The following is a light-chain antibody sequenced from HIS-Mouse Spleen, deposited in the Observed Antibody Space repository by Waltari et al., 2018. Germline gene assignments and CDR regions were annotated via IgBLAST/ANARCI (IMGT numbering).Light chain of an antibody. Sequence: SYELTQPPSVSVSPGQTARITCSGDALPKKYAYWYQQKSGQAPVLVISEDSKRPSGIHGRFSGSSSGTMATLTISGAQVEDEADYYCYSTDSSGNHRVFGGGTKLTVL. J-gene: IGLJ2*01. CDR2: EDS. V-gene: IGLV3-10*01. CDR3: YSTDSSGNHRV. CDR1: ALPKKY.